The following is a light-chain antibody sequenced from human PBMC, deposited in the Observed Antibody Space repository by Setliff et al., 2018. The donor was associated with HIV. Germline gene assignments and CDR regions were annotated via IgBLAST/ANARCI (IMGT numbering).Light chain of an antibody. J-gene: IGLJ1*01. CDR3: SSYTSSTALYV. V-gene: IGLV2-14*01. Sequence: QSALTQPASVSGSPGQSITISCTGTSSDIGAYNYVSWYQHHPGKAPKLMIYEVSNRPSGVSNRFSGSKSDNTASLTISGLQAEDEADYYCSSYTSSTALYVFGTGTKVTVL. CDR2: EVS. CDR1: SSDIGAYNY.